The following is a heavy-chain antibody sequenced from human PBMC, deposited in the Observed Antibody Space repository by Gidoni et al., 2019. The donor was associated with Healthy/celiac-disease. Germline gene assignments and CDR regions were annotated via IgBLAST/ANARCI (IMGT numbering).Heavy chain of an antibody. CDR2: ISGSGGST. J-gene: IGHJ3*02. CDR3: AKPNDYGDYDPWAAFDI. D-gene: IGHD4-17*01. Sequence: EVQLLESGGGLVQPGGSLRLYCAASGFTFSSYAMSWVRQAPGKGLEWVSAISGSGGSTYYADSVKGRFTISRDNSKNTLYLQMNSLRAEDTAVYYCAKPNDYGDYDPWAAFDIWGQGTMVTVSS. V-gene: IGHV3-23*01. CDR1: GFTFSSYA.